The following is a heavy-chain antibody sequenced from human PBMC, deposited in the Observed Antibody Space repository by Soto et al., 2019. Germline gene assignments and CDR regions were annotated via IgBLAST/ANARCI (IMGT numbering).Heavy chain of an antibody. J-gene: IGHJ4*02. CDR2: IYYSGRT. V-gene: IGHV4-31*03. D-gene: IGHD3-10*01. CDR1: GGSISSGGYY. Sequence: QVQLQESGPGLVKPSQTLSLTCTVSGGSISSGGYYWSWIRQHPGKGLEWIGYIYYSGRTYYNPSLKSRVTISVDTSKNQFSLKLSSVTAADTAVYYCAREPGGFGEFKYYFDYWGQGTLVTVSS. CDR3: AREPGGFGEFKYYFDY.